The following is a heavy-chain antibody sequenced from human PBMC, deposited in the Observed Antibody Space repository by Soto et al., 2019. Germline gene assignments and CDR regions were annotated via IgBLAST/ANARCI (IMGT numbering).Heavy chain of an antibody. Sequence: PGESLKISCKDSGYSFANYWIGWVRQMPGKGLEWMGIIYPGDSDTRYSPSFQGQVTISADKSISTAYLQWSSLKASDTAMYYCAGGGVRGVITRTRDYYGMDVWGQGTTVTFSS. V-gene: IGHV5-51*01. D-gene: IGHD3-10*01. J-gene: IGHJ6*02. CDR1: GYSFANYW. CDR3: AGGGVRGVITRTRDYYGMDV. CDR2: IYPGDSDT.